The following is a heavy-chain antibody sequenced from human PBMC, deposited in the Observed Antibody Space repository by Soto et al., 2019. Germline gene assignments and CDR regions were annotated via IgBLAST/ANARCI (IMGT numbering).Heavy chain of an antibody. D-gene: IGHD5-12*01. CDR1: GGTFSSYA. CDR3: ARAVIGQGGYSGYRFDP. Sequence: QVQLVQSGAEVKKPGSSVKVSCKASGGTFSSYAISWVRQAPGQGLEWMGGIIPIFGTANYAQQFQGRVTITADESTSTAYMELSSLRSEDTAVYYCARAVIGQGGYSGYRFDPWGQGTLVTVSS. V-gene: IGHV1-69*01. CDR2: IIPIFGTA. J-gene: IGHJ5*02.